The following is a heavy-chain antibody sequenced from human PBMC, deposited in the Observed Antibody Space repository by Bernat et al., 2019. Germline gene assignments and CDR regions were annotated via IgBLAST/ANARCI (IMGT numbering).Heavy chain of an antibody. V-gene: IGHV4-38-2*01. CDR1: GYSISSGYY. Sequence: QVQLQESGPGLVKPSETLSLTCAVSGYSISSGYYWGWIRQPPGKGLEWIGSIYHSGSTYYNPSLKSRVTISVDTSKNQFSLKLSSVTAADTAVYYCARVHYPHLFDYWGQGTLVTVSS. D-gene: IGHD3-10*01. CDR3: ARVHYPHLFDY. J-gene: IGHJ4*02. CDR2: IYHSGST.